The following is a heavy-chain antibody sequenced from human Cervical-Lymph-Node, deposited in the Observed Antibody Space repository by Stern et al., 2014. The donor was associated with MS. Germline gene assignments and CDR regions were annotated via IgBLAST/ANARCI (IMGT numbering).Heavy chain of an antibody. CDR3: TKNVDTAMVDY. J-gene: IGHJ4*02. V-gene: IGHV3-15*01. D-gene: IGHD5-18*01. CDR1: GFTFSNAW. Sequence: EMQLVESGGGLVKPGGSLRLSCAASGFTFSNAWMSWVRQAPGKGLEWVGRIKSKTDGGTTDYAAPVKGRFTISRDDSKNTLSLQMNSLKTEDTAVYYCTKNVDTAMVDYWGQGTLGTVSS. CDR2: IKSKTDGGTT.